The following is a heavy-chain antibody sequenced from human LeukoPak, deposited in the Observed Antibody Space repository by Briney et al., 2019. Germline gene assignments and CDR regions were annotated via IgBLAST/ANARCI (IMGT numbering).Heavy chain of an antibody. CDR3: AHYGDYRFMYYFDY. Sequence: SGPTLVNPTQTLTLTCSLSGFSLSTRGLGVGWIRQPPGEAPEWLALLYWDDNYLYSPSLRRRLTITKDTSKNQVVFTMTNMDPVDTATYYCAHYGDYRFMYYFDYWGRGTLVTVSS. D-gene: IGHD4-17*01. V-gene: IGHV2-5*02. CDR2: LYWDDNY. CDR1: GFSLSTRGLG. J-gene: IGHJ4*02.